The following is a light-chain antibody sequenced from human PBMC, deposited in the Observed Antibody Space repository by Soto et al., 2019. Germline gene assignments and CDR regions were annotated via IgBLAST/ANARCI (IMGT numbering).Light chain of an antibody. CDR2: GAS. V-gene: IGKV1-27*01. CDR1: QGMANY. CDR3: QKYNFGPLT. Sequence: EIQMTQSPSSLSASVGDRVTITCRTSQGMANYLAWYQQRPGQAPKLLIYGASILDSGIPSRFSGSGSGTEFTLTISSLQSEDVATYYCQKYNFGPLTFGQGTKVDIK. J-gene: IGKJ3*01.